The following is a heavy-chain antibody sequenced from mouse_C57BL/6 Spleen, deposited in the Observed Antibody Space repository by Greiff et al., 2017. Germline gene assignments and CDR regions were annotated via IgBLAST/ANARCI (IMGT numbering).Heavy chain of an antibody. CDR2: IDPEDGDT. D-gene: IGHD1-1*01. Sequence: EVQLQQSGAELVRPGASVKLSCTASGFNIKDYYMHWVKQRPEQGLEWIGRIDPEDGDTEYAPKFQGKATMTADTSSNTAYLPLSSLTSEDTAVYYCTTGIPITTVVATDYWGQGTTLTVSS. V-gene: IGHV14-1*01. CDR3: TTGIPITTVVATDY. CDR1: GFNIKDYY. J-gene: IGHJ2*01.